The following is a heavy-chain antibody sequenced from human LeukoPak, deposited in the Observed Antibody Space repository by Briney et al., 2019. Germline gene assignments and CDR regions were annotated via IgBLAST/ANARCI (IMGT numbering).Heavy chain of an antibody. V-gene: IGHV3-49*01. CDR3: TRDVSSSWYEGADY. CDR1: GFAFGDHA. D-gene: IGHD6-13*01. J-gene: IGHJ4*02. CDR2: IRSKPYGGTT. Sequence: GRSLRLSCTASGFAFGDHAMGWLRQAPGKGLEWVGFIRSKPYGGTTEYAASVKGRFTIPRDGSKSIGYLQMNSLKTEDRAVYYCTRDVSSSWYEGADYWGQGTLVTVSS.